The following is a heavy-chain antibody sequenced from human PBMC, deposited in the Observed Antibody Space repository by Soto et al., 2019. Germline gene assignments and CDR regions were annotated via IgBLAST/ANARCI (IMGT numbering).Heavy chain of an antibody. Sequence: SETLSLTCTVSGGSISSGGYYWSWIRQHPGKGLEWIGYIYYSGSTYYNPSLKSRVTISVDTSKNQFSLKLSSVTAAHTAVYYCAREYARGHYFDYWGQGTLVTVSS. CDR3: AREYARGHYFDY. CDR2: IYYSGST. V-gene: IGHV4-31*03. CDR1: GGSISSGGYY. J-gene: IGHJ4*02. D-gene: IGHD2-2*01.